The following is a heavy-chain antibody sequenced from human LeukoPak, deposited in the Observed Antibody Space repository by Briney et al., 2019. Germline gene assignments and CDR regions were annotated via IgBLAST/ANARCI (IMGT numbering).Heavy chain of an antibody. CDR1: GGTFSSYA. Sequence: SVKVSCKASGGTFSSYAISWVRQAPGQGLEWMGGIIPIFGTANYAQKFQGRVTITADKSTSTAYMELSSLRSEDTAVYYCAREGFHYYYYYYYMDVWGKGTTVTVSS. V-gene: IGHV1-69*06. CDR3: AREGFHYYYYYYYMDV. CDR2: IIPIFGTA. J-gene: IGHJ6*03.